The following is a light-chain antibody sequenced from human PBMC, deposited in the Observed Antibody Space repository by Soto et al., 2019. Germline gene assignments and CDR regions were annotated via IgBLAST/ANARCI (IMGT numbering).Light chain of an antibody. CDR1: QSVSSN. CDR2: GAS. Sequence: EIVMTQSPATLSVSPGERATLSCRASQSVSSNLGWYQQKPGQAPRLLIYGASTRATGIPARISGSGSGTEFTLTISSLQSEDFAVYYCQQYYRWPYTFGQGSKLEIK. CDR3: QQYYRWPYT. V-gene: IGKV3-15*01. J-gene: IGKJ2*01.